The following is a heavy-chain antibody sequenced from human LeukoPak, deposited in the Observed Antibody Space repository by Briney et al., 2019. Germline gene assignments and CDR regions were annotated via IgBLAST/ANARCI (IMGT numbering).Heavy chain of an antibody. V-gene: IGHV4-59*01. CDR2: VYYSGST. D-gene: IGHD6-19*01. Sequence: SETLSLTCTVSGGSLSGFYWSWIRQPPGKGLEWIGYVYYSGSTTYNPSLKSRVTISVDTSKNQFSLRLGSVTAADTAVYYCARVSQWLVNWGQGTLVTVSS. J-gene: IGHJ4*02. CDR3: ARVSQWLVN. CDR1: GGSLSGFY.